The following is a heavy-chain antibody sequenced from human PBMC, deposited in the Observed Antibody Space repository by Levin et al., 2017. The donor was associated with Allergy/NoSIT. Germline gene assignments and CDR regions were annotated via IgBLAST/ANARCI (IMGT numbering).Heavy chain of an antibody. CDR1: GFTFDDYG. CDR2: INWKGGRT. CDR3: ARDKGIAVAGGCDY. J-gene: IGHJ4*02. D-gene: IGHD6-19*01. Sequence: GGSLRLSCAASGFTFDDYGMNWVRQAPGKGLEGVSVINWKGGRTGYADSVKGRFTISRDNAKNSLYLQMNSLRAEDTALYYCARDKGIAVAGGCDYWGQGTLVTVSS. V-gene: IGHV3-20*04.